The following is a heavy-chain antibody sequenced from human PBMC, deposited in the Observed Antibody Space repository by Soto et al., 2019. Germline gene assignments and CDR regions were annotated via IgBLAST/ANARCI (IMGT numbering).Heavy chain of an antibody. V-gene: IGHV3-30*18. CDR2: ISYDGSNK. D-gene: IGHD4-17*01. Sequence: PGGSLRLSCAASGFTFSSYGMHWVRQAPGKGLEWVAVISYDGSNKYYADSVKGRFTISRDNSKNTLYLQMNSLRAEDTAVYYCAKDLPDDYGDYGDLGGMDVWGQGTTVTVSS. CDR1: GFTFSSYG. CDR3: AKDLPDDYGDYGDLGGMDV. J-gene: IGHJ6*02.